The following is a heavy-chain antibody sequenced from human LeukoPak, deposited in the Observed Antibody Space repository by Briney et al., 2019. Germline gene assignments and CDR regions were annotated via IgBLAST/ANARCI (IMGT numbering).Heavy chain of an antibody. D-gene: IGHD3-22*01. CDR1: GFTFSSYA. CDR3: AKGRYYYDISGGGYYYYGMDV. J-gene: IGHJ6*02. CDR2: ISGSGGST. V-gene: IGHV3-23*01. Sequence: GGSLRLSCAASGFTFSSYAMGWVRQAPGKGLEWVSAISGSGGSTYYADSVKGRFTISRDNSKNTLYLQMNSLRAEDTAVYYCAKGRYYYDISGGGYYYYGMDVWGQGTTVTVSS.